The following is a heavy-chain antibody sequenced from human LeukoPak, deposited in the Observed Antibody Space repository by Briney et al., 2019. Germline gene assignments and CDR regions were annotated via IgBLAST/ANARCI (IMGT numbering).Heavy chain of an antibody. CDR3: AKSGDFYFGMDI. J-gene: IGHJ6*02. V-gene: IGHV4-4*07. CDR1: GGSISSYY. CDR2: VFNTGTT. D-gene: IGHD2-15*01. Sequence: SETLSLTCSVSGGSISSYYWNWIRQPAGKGLEWIGRVFNTGTTNHNPSPKSRVTMSLDTSKSQFSLSLSSVTAADTAIYWCAKSGDFYFGMDIWGQGTTVTVSS.